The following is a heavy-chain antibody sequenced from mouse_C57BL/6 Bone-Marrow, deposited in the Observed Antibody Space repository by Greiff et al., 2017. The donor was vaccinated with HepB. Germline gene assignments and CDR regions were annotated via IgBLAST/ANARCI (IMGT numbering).Heavy chain of an antibody. CDR1: GYTFTSYW. V-gene: IGHV1-64*01. CDR2: IHPNSGST. Sequence: VQLQQPGAELVKPGASVKLSCKASGYTFTSYWMHWVKQRPGQGLEWIGMIHPNSGSTKYNEKFKSKATLTVDKSSSTAYMQLSSLTSEDSAVYYCARRLITTVVATEHWYFDVWGTGTTVTVSS. J-gene: IGHJ1*03. D-gene: IGHD1-1*01. CDR3: ARRLITTVVATEHWYFDV.